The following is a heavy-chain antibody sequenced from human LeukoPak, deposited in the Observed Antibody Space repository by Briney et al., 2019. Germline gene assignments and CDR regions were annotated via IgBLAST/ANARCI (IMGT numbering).Heavy chain of an antibody. J-gene: IGHJ6*03. D-gene: IGHD6-13*01. CDR1: GGSFSGYY. Sequence: SETLSLTCAVYGGSFSGYYWSWIRQPAGKGLEWIGRIYTSGSTNYNPSLKSRVAISVDTSKNQFSLKLSSVTAADTAVYYCARERSSWYDYYYYMDVWGKGTTVTISS. V-gene: IGHV4-4*07. CDR2: IYTSGST. CDR3: ARERSSWYDYYYYMDV.